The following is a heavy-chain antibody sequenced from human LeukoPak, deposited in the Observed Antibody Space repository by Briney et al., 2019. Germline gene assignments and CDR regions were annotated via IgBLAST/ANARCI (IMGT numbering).Heavy chain of an antibody. Sequence: GESMDISCKGSGYDFSNDWIAWVRQMPGKGLEWMGIIYPGDSDARYSPSFQGQVTMSADWSISTASLQWSSLKASDTAMYYCARQPHFGDYPGDGTFDIWGQGTIASVSS. J-gene: IGHJ3*02. D-gene: IGHD4-17*01. CDR1: GYDFSNDW. CDR3: ARQPHFGDYPGDGTFDI. V-gene: IGHV5-51*01. CDR2: IYPGDSDA.